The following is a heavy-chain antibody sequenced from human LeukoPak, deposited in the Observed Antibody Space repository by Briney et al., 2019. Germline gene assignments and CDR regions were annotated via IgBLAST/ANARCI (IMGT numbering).Heavy chain of an antibody. Sequence: SSVKVSCKASGGTFSSYAISWVRQAPGQGLEWMGRIIPIFGTANYAQKFQGRVTITTDESTSTAYMELSSLRSEDTAVYYCAIPRRGSYGPFDYWGQGTLVTVSS. CDR3: AIPRRGSYGPFDY. D-gene: IGHD3-16*01. CDR2: IIPIFGTA. V-gene: IGHV1-69*05. CDR1: GGTFSSYA. J-gene: IGHJ4*02.